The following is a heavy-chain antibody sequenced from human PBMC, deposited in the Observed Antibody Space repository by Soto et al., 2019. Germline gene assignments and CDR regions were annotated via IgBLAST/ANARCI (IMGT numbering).Heavy chain of an antibody. CDR2: SSGSGGST. Sequence: EVQLLESGGGLVQPGGSLRLSCAASGFTFSSYAMNWVRQAPGKGLEWVSVSSGSGGSTYYADSVKGRFTLSRDNSKNTLYMQMNSLRAEDTAVYYCAKEEKGSTAFDYWGQGTLVTVSS. V-gene: IGHV3-23*01. CDR3: AKEEKGSTAFDY. J-gene: IGHJ4*02. D-gene: IGHD2-15*01. CDR1: GFTFSSYA.